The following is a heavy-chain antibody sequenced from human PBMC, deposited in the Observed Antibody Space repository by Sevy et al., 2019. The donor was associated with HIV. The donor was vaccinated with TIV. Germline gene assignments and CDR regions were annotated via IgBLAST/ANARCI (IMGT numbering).Heavy chain of an antibody. J-gene: IGHJ6*02. CDR1: GFTFSSYS. CDR3: ASSTRASLSTYSSSWFGYPFYYYYGMDV. V-gene: IGHV3-21*01. CDR2: ISTSSSYI. Sequence: GGSLRLSCAASGFTFSSYSMNWVRQAPGKGLEWVSSISTSSSYIYYSDSVKGRFTISRDNAKNSLYLQMNSLRAEDTAVHYCASSTRASLSTYSSSWFGYPFYYYYGMDVWGQGTTVTVSS. D-gene: IGHD6-13*01.